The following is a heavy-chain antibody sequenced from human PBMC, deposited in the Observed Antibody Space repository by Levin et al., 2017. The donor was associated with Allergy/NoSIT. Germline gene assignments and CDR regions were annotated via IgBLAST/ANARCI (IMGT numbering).Heavy chain of an antibody. D-gene: IGHD6-6*01. CDR3: ARVGLGPILSSASYFDY. CDR1: GFTFSSYW. V-gene: IGHV3-7*04. Sequence: GESLKISCAASGFTFSSYWMSWVRQAPGKGLEWVANIKQDGSEKYYVDSVKGRFTISRDNAKNSLYLQMNSLRAEDTAVYYCARVGLGPILSSASYFDYWGQGTLVTVSS. J-gene: IGHJ4*02. CDR2: IKQDGSEK.